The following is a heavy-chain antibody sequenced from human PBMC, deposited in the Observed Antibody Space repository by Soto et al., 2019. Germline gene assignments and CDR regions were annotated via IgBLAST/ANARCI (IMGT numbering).Heavy chain of an antibody. Sequence: GGSLRLSCAASGFTFSNAWMSWVRQAPGKGLEWVGRIKSKTDGGTTDYAAPVKGRFTISRDDSKNTLYLQMNSLKTEDTAVYYCTTGRDSSGYYYAVAFDIWGQGTMVTVS. CDR1: GFTFSNAW. V-gene: IGHV3-15*01. J-gene: IGHJ3*02. D-gene: IGHD3-22*01. CDR2: IKSKTDGGTT. CDR3: TTGRDSSGYYYAVAFDI.